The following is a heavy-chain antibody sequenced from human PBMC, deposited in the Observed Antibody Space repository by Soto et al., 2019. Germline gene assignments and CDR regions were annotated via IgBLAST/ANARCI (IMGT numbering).Heavy chain of an antibody. D-gene: IGHD2-2*01. CDR3: ARVNGGYCSSTSCYGWFDP. V-gene: IGHV4-34*01. Sequence: QVQLQQWGAGLLKPSETLSLTCAVYGGSFSGYYWSWIRQPPGKGLEWIGEINHSGSTNYNPSLKSRVTISVDTSKNQFSLKLSSVTAADTAVYYCARVNGGYCSSTSCYGWFDPWGQGTLVTVSS. CDR1: GGSFSGYY. J-gene: IGHJ5*02. CDR2: INHSGST.